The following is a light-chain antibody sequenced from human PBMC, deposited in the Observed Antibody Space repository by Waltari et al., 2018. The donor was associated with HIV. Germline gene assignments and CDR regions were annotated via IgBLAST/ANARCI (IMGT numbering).Light chain of an antibody. CDR3: GAWDSSLTAYV. V-gene: IGLV1-51*01. Sequence: QSVLTQPPSVSAAPRQKVTISCPGNNTHLGNNYVSWYQPLPGTAPTLLVYDNNRRPSGIPGRFSGSKSGTSATLGITGLQTGDEADYYCGAWDSSLTAYVFGSGTKVTVL. J-gene: IGLJ1*01. CDR1: NTHLGNNY. CDR2: DNN.